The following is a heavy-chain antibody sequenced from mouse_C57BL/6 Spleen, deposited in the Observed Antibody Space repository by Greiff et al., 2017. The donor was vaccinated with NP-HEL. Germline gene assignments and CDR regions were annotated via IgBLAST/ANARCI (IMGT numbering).Heavy chain of an antibody. CDR3: ARGLRRGYYAMGY. CDR1: GFNIKDYY. Sequence: VQLQQSGAELVKPGASVKLSCTASGFNIKDYYMHWVKQRTEQGLEWIGRIDPEDGETKYAPKFKGKATITADTSSNTAYLQLSSLTSEDTAVYYCARGLRRGYYAMGYRGHGTSVTVST. D-gene: IGHD2-2*01. J-gene: IGHJ4*01. V-gene: IGHV14-2*01. CDR2: IDPEDGET.